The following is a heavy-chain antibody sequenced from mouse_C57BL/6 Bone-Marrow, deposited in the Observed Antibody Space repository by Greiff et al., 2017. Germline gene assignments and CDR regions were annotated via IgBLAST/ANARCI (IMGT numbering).Heavy chain of an antibody. V-gene: IGHV10-3*01. J-gene: IGHJ3*01. CDR3: VRGLRRFAY. D-gene: IGHD2-4*01. Sequence: EVKLVESGGGLVQPKGSLKLSCAASGFTFNTYAMHWVRQAPGKGLEWVARIRRKSSNYATYYADSVKDRFTISRDDSQSMLYLQINNLKTEDTAMYYCVRGLRRFAYWGQGTLVTVSA. CDR2: IRRKSSNYAT. CDR1: GFTFNTYA.